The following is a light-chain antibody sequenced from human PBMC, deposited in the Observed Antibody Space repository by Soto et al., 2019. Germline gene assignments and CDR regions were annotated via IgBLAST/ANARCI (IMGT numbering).Light chain of an antibody. CDR3: QQYNNWPPWT. Sequence: DIVMTQSPATLSVSPGERATLSCRASQSVSSNLAWYQQKPGQAPRLLIYGASTRATGIPARFSGSGSGTEFNLTISSLQSEDFAVYYCQQYNNWPPWTFGQGTKVEI. CDR1: QSVSSN. J-gene: IGKJ1*01. CDR2: GAS. V-gene: IGKV3-15*01.